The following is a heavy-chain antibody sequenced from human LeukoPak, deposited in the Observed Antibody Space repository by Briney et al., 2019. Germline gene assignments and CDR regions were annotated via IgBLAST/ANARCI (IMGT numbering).Heavy chain of an antibody. CDR2: INHSGST. Sequence: PSETLSLTCAVYGGSFSGYYWSWIRQPPGKGPEWIGEINHSGSTNYNPSLKSRVTISVDTSKNQFSLKLSSVTAADTAVYYCASRVFDYWGQGTLVTVSS. V-gene: IGHV4-34*01. CDR1: GGSFSGYY. CDR3: ASRVFDY. J-gene: IGHJ4*02.